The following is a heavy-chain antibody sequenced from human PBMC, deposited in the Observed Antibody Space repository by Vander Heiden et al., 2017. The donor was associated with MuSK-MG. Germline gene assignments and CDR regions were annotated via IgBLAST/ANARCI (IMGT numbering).Heavy chain of an antibody. Sequence: QVQLQASGQGQMKPSQTLSLTCAIPGDSGSSNSAAWNWIRQSPSRGLEWLGRTYYRSKWYNDYAVSVKSRITINPDTSKNQFSLQLNSVTPEDTAVYYCARDLTMIVQRNAFDILGQGTRVTVSA. CDR3: ARDLTMIVQRNAFDI. J-gene: IGHJ3*02. D-gene: IGHD3-22*01. CDR2: TYYRSKWYN. V-gene: IGHV6-1*01. CDR1: GDSGSSNSAA.